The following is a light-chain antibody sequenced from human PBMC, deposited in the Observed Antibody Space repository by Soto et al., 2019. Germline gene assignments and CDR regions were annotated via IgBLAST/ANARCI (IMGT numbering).Light chain of an antibody. CDR1: QSISSW. J-gene: IGKJ1*01. CDR3: QHYNTYPWT. Sequence: DIQMTQSPSTLPASVGDRVTITCRASQSISSWVAWYQQKPGKGPKLLIYKASHLESGVPSRFSGSGSGTEFTLTISSLQPGDFATYYCQHYNTYPWTFGHGTKVDI. CDR2: KAS. V-gene: IGKV1-5*03.